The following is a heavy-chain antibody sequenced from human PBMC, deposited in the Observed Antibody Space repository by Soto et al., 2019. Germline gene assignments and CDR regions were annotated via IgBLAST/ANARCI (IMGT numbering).Heavy chain of an antibody. CDR2: IIPILGIA. CDR3: ASTRELGILYYYYYMDV. Sequence: QVQLVQSGAEVKKPGSSVNVSCKASGGTFSSYTISWVRQAPGQGLEWMGRIIPILGIANYAQKFQGRVTITADKSTSTAYMELSSLSSEDTAVYYCASTRELGILYYYYYMDVWGKGTTVTVSS. CDR1: GGTFSSYT. V-gene: IGHV1-69*02. J-gene: IGHJ6*03. D-gene: IGHD7-27*01.